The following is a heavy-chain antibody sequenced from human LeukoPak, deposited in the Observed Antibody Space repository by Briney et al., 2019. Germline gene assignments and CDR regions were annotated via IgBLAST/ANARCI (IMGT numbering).Heavy chain of an antibody. CDR2: INPNSGGT. V-gene: IGHV1-2*02. CDR1: GYTFTGYY. Sequence: ASVKVSCKASGYTFTGYYMHWVRQAPGQGLEWMGWINPNSGGTNYAQKVQGRVTMTRDTSISTAYMELSRLRSDDTAVYYCARDRGFVLMVYAITNWFDPWGQGTLVTVSS. J-gene: IGHJ5*02. CDR3: ARDRGFVLMVYAITNWFDP. D-gene: IGHD2-8*01.